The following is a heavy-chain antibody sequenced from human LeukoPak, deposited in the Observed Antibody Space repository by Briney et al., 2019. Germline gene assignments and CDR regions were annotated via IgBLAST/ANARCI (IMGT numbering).Heavy chain of an antibody. CDR3: ARRRLPGVNWFDP. V-gene: IGHV3-48*04. CDR2: ISSSGSTI. Sequence: GGTLRLSCAASGFTFSSYGMSWIRQAPGKGLEWVSYISSSGSTIYYADSVKGRFTISRDNAKNSLYLQMNSLRAEDTAVYYCARRRLPGVNWFDPWGQGTLVTVSS. CDR1: GFTFSSYG. D-gene: IGHD4-17*01. J-gene: IGHJ5*02.